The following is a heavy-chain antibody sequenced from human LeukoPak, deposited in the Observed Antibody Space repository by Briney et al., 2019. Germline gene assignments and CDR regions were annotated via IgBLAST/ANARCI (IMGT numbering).Heavy chain of an antibody. D-gene: IGHD3-22*01. Sequence: SETLSLTCTVSGGSISNYYWSWIRQPPGKGLEWIGYIYYSGSTNYNPSLKSRVTISVDTSKNQFSLKLSSVTAADTAVYYCARGRDSSGYYPERHAFDIWGQGTMVTVSS. J-gene: IGHJ3*02. CDR3: ARGRDSSGYYPERHAFDI. CDR1: GGSISNYY. V-gene: IGHV4-59*01. CDR2: IYYSGST.